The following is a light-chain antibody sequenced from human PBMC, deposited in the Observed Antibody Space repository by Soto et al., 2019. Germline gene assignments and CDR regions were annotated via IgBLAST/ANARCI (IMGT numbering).Light chain of an antibody. CDR3: QQYSTYLWT. CDR2: QAC. J-gene: IGKJ1*01. Sequence: DIQMTQSPSTLSASVGDRVTITCRASQSIRTWLAWYQQKPGKAPRLLMYQACSLKSGVQSRFSGSGSETDFTLTITRLQPDDTATYFCQQYSTYLWTFGQGTKVDIK. CDR1: QSIRTW. V-gene: IGKV1-5*03.